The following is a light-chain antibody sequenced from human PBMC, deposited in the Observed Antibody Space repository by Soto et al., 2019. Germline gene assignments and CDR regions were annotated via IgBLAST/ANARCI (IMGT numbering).Light chain of an antibody. CDR3: QQRLHWPST. V-gene: IGKV3-11*01. CDR1: QTVGRF. Sequence: DIVLTQSPATLSLSPGDRVTLSCRASQTVGRFLSWYQHSPGQGPRLLVYDASNRATGVPARFSGSGSETDFPLTISSLEPEDFAVYYCQQRLHWPSTFGQGTRLEIK. CDR2: DAS. J-gene: IGKJ5*01.